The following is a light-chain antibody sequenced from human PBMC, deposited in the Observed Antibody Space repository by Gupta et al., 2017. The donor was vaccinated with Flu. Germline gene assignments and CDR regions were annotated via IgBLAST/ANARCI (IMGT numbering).Light chain of an antibody. V-gene: IGLV3-1*01. CDR2: QDS. CDR3: QAWDISTYVV. J-gene: IGLJ2*01. Sequence: SYELTQPPSVSVSPGQTANITCSGDKLGDKYVSWYQQKAGQSPVMVIYQDSKRPSGIPERFSGSNSGNTATLTISGTQAMDEADYYGQAWDISTYVVFGGGTKLTVL. CDR1: KLGDKY.